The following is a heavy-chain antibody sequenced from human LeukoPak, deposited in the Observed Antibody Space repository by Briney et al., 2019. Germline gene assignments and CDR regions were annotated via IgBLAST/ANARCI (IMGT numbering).Heavy chain of an antibody. Sequence: GGSLRLSCVAAGFTFSSYGMHWVRQAPGKGLEWVAFILYDGSNKYCADSVKGRFTISRDNSKNTLYLQMNSMRAEDTAVYYCAKDNLYGLWPLDYWGQGTLVTVSS. V-gene: IGHV3-30*02. CDR3: AKDNLYGLWPLDY. CDR2: ILYDGSNK. J-gene: IGHJ4*02. D-gene: IGHD5-18*01. CDR1: GFTFSSYG.